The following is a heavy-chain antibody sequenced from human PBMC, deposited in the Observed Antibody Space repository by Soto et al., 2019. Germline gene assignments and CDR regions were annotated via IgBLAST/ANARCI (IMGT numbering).Heavy chain of an antibody. CDR2: INSDGSST. CDR3: ARDLRSELVQGVYYYGMDV. Sequence: GSLRLSCAASGFTFSSYWMHWVRQAPGKGLVWVSRINSDGSSTSYADSVKGRFTISRDNAKNTLYLQMNSLRAEDTAVYYCARDLRSELVQGVYYYGMDVWGQGTTVTVSS. D-gene: IGHD6-6*01. V-gene: IGHV3-74*01. J-gene: IGHJ6*02. CDR1: GFTFSSYW.